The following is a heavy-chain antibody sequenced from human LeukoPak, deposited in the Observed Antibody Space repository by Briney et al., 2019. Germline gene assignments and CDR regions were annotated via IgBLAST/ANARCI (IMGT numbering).Heavy chain of an antibody. V-gene: IGHV1-2*06. CDR1: GYTFTSYD. CDR2: INPNSGGT. CDR3: ARGETDIVVVPAVRPYGMDV. Sequence: ASVKVSCKASGYTFTSYDINWVRQAPGQGLEWMGRINPNSGGTNYAQKFQGRVTMTRDTSISAAYMELSRLRSDDTAVYYCARGETDIVVVPAVRPYGMDVWGQGTTVTVSS. D-gene: IGHD2-2*01. J-gene: IGHJ6*02.